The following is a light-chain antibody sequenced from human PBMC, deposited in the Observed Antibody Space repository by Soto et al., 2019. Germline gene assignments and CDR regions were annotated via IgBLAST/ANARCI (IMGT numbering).Light chain of an antibody. CDR1: QSLLHSNGYNY. CDR3: MQALQTSPA. J-gene: IGKJ4*01. V-gene: IGKV2-28*01. Sequence: DIVMTQSPLSLPVTPGEPASISCRSIQSLLHSNGYNYLDWYLQKPGQSPQLLIYLGSNRASGVPDRFSGSGSGTDFTLKISRVEAEDVGVYYCMQALQTSPAFGGGTKVEIK. CDR2: LGS.